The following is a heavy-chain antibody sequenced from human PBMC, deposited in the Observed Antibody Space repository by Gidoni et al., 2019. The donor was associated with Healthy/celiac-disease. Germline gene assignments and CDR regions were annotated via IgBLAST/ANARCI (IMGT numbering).Heavy chain of an antibody. V-gene: IGHV3-33*01. D-gene: IGHD6-19*01. CDR3: AREEKGYSSGWPDY. J-gene: IGHJ4*02. Sequence: QVQLVESGGGVVQPGRSLGLSCAASGFTFSSYGMHWVRRAPGKGLEWVAVIWYDGSNKYYADSVKGRFTISRDNSKNTLYLQMNSLRAEDTAVYYCAREEKGYSSGWPDYWGQGTLVTVSS. CDR2: IWYDGSNK. CDR1: GFTFSSYG.